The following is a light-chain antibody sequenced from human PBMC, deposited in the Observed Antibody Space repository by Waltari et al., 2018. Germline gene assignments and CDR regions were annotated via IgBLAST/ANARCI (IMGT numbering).Light chain of an antibody. CDR1: RSDVGDYDF. CDR3: CSYAGTYINYV. V-gene: IGLV2-11*01. Sequence: QSALTQHRSVSGSPGQSVTISCTGTRSDVGDYDFVSWYQHHPDKAPKLIIYDVNKRPSGVPDRFSGSKSDNTASLTISGLQAEDEADYYCCSYAGTYINYVFGSGTTVTVL. CDR2: DVN. J-gene: IGLJ1*01.